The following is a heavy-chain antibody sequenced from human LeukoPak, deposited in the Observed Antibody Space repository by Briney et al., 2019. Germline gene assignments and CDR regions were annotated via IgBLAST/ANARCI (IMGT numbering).Heavy chain of an antibody. V-gene: IGHV3-7*05. CDR1: GFTFSTYW. J-gene: IGHJ5*02. D-gene: IGHD6-13*01. CDR3: ARGVFERSWFDP. CDR2: INQNGGEK. Sequence: PGGSLRLSCAASGFTFSTYWMTWVRQAPGKGLEWVANINQNGGEKYYVDSVKGRFTISRDNAKNTLFLQMNSLRAEDTAVYYCARGVFERSWFDPWGQGTLVTVSS.